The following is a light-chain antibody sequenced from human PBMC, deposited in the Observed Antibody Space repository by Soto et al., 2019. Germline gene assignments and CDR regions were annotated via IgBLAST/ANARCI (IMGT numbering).Light chain of an antibody. CDR2: GTS. Sequence: EIVLTQSPGTLSLSPGERATLSCRASQSVSSSYLAWYQQKPGQAPMLLIYGTSGRANGIPGRFSGSGSGTDFSLTISRLEPEDFAVYYCQQYGSSPPVTFGQGTRLAIK. CDR1: QSVSSSY. V-gene: IGKV3-20*01. CDR3: QQYGSSPPVT. J-gene: IGKJ5*01.